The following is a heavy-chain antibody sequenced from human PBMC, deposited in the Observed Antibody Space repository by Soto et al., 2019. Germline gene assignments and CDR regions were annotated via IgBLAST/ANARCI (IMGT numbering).Heavy chain of an antibody. V-gene: IGHV4-34*01. D-gene: IGHD3-22*01. CDR2: INHSGST. CDR3: TKGGGGYRNWFDP. J-gene: IGHJ5*02. Sequence: PSETLSLTCAVYGGSFSGYYWSWIRQPPGKGLEWIGEINHSGSTNYNPSLKSRVTISVDTSKNQFSLKLSSVTAADTAVYYCTKGGGGYRNWFDPWGQGTPVTVSS. CDR1: GGSFSGYY.